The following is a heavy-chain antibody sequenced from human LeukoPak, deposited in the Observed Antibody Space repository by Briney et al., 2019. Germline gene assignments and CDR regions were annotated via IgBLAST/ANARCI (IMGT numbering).Heavy chain of an antibody. J-gene: IGHJ5*01. CDR3: ARDASRTGTT. CDR1: GFTFSSYE. Sequence: GGSLRLSCAASGFTFSSYEMNWVRQAPGKGLEWVSYISSSGSTIYYADSVKGRFTISRDNAKNSVYLQMNSLRGEDTAVYYCARDASRTGTTWGHGTLVTVSS. V-gene: IGHV3-48*03. CDR2: ISSSGSTI. D-gene: IGHD1-1*01.